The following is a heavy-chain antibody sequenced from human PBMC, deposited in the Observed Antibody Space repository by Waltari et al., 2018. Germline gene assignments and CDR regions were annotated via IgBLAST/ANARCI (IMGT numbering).Heavy chain of an antibody. CDR3: AREVQWSRHVDY. D-gene: IGHD6-19*01. Sequence: QVQLVQSGAEVKKPGASVKVSCKASGYTFPSYAMNWVRQAPGQRLEWMGWINAGNGNTKYSQKFQGRGTITRDTSASTAYMELSSLRSEDTAVYYCAREVQWSRHVDYWGQGTLVTVSS. V-gene: IGHV1-3*01. CDR2: INAGNGNT. CDR1: GYTFPSYA. J-gene: IGHJ4*02.